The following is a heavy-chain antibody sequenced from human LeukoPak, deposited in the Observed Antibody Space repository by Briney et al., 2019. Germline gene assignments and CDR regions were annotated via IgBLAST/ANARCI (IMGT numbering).Heavy chain of an antibody. CDR3: ARDAGYQLSRRDYYAMDV. J-gene: IGHJ6*02. Sequence: SETLSLTCTVSGGSISSSSYYWGWIRQPPGKGLEWIGSIYYSGSTYYNPSLKSRVTISVDTSKNQFSLKLSSVTAADTAVYYCARDAGYQLSRRDYYAMDVWGQGTTVTVSS. V-gene: IGHV4-39*07. CDR1: GGSISSSSYY. CDR2: IYYSGST. D-gene: IGHD2-2*01.